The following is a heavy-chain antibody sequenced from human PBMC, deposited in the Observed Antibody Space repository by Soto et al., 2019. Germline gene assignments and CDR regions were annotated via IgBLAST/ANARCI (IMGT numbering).Heavy chain of an antibody. CDR1: GGTFSSYA. J-gene: IGHJ6*02. Sequence: QVQLVQSGAEVKKPGSSVKVSCKASGGTFSSYAISWVRQAPGQGLEWMGGIIPIFGTANYAQKFQGRVTITADESTSTAYMELSSLRSEETAVYYCARGGRSGTFYYYYGMDVWGQGTTVTVSS. V-gene: IGHV1-69*12. CDR3: ARGGRSGTFYYYYGMDV. D-gene: IGHD3-16*01. CDR2: IIPIFGTA.